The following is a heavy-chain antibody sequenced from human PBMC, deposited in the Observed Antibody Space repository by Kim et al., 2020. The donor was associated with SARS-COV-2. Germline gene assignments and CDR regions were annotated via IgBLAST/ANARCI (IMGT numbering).Heavy chain of an antibody. V-gene: IGHV3-64*01. D-gene: IGHD5-12*01. J-gene: IGHJ5*02. Sequence: NSVKGRFTISRDKTKNTLYLQMGRLRAEDMAVYYCARGLYSGYDRDWFDPWGQGTLVTVSS. CDR3: ARGLYSGYDRDWFDP.